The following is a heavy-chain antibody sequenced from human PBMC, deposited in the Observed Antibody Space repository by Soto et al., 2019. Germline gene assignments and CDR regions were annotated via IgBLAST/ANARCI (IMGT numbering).Heavy chain of an antibody. V-gene: IGHV4-59*01. CDR3: ARAHAPTLPFDY. CDR2: IFHSGNA. D-gene: IGHD2-15*01. CDR1: GGSIRNVY. Sequence: PSETLSLTCTVSGGSIRNVYWSWIRQAPGKGLEWIGFIFHSGNAKYNPSLKSRATISVDTSKNQFSLSLDSVTAADTAVYFCARAHAPTLPFDYWGQGTLVPVSS. J-gene: IGHJ4*01.